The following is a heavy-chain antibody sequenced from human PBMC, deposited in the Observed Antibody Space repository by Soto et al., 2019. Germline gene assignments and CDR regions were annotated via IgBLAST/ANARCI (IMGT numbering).Heavy chain of an antibody. CDR3: VGGFPWVGFDY. CDR2: IQYSGTA. D-gene: IGHD2-15*01. V-gene: IGHV4-59*04. J-gene: IGHJ4*02. Sequence: SETLSLTCTVSGGSISGYYWSWLRQPPGKGLEWIGNIQYSGTASYSPSLKSRFTISVGTSNNQFSLNLTSVTAADTAVYICVGGFPWVGFDYWGQGTLVTVSS. CDR1: GGSISGYY.